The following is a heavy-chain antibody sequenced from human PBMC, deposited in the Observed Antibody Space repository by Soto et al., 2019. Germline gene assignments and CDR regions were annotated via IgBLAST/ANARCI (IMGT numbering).Heavy chain of an antibody. V-gene: IGHV4-31*03. Sequence: QVQLQESGPGLVKPSQTLSLTCTVSGGSINSGGNYWTWIRQHPGKGLEWIGYIYYSGSTFFNSGTTYYNPSLKSRIAISVDTSKNQFSLKLNSVTAADTAVYYCATALGGGLGWSSWGQGTLVTVSS. D-gene: IGHD3-16*01. CDR1: GGSINSGGNY. J-gene: IGHJ5*02. CDR3: ATALGGGLGWSS. CDR2: IYYSGSTFFNSGTT.